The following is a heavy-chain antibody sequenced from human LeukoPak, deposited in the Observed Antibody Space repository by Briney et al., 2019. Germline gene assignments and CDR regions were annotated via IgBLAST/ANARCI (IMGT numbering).Heavy chain of an antibody. CDR1: GGSISSYY. V-gene: IGHV4-4*07. Sequence: SETLSLTCTVSGGSISSYYWSWIRQPAGKGLEWIGRIYTSGSTNYNPSLKSRVTMSVDTSKNQFSLKLSSVTAADTAVYYCARDQRRHAPISGSYFKDPQPGDAFDIWGQGTMVTVSS. CDR2: IYTSGST. CDR3: ARDQRRHAPISGSYFKDPQPGDAFDI. D-gene: IGHD3-10*01. J-gene: IGHJ3*02.